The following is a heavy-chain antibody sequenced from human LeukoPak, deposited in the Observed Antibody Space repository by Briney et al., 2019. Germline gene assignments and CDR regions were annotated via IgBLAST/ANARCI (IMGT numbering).Heavy chain of an antibody. CDR1: GFTFSSYS. V-gene: IGHV3-48*04. CDR3: AKGSVWGSYRYTGFDY. CDR2: ISSSSSTI. J-gene: IGHJ4*02. D-gene: IGHD3-16*02. Sequence: GGSLRLSCAASGFTFSSYSMNWVRQAPGKGLEWVSYISSSSSTIYYADSVKGRFTISRDNAKNSLYLQMNSLRAEDTAVYYCAKGSVWGSYRYTGFDYWGQGTLVTVSS.